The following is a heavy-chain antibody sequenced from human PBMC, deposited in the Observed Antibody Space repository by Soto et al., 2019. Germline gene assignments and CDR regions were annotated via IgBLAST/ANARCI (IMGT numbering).Heavy chain of an antibody. CDR1: GGSISSFY. V-gene: IGHV4-59*01. J-gene: IGHJ4*02. CDR2: IYYYGNT. CDR3: ARDPRIYSDPYYFDY. Sequence: SETLSLTCTVSGGSISSFYWSWIRQPPGKGLEWIGYIYYYGNTNYNPSLKSRVTISVDTSKNQFSLKLSSVTAADTAVYYCARDPRIYSDPYYFDYWGRGTLVTVS. D-gene: IGHD4-17*01.